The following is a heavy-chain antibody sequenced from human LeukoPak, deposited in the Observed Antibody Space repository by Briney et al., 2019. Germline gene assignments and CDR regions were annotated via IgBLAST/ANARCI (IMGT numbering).Heavy chain of an antibody. Sequence: SETLSLTCTVSGDSINSLDLWSWVRQPPGKGLEWIGEMYLSGTTHSNPSVKSRVTISIDKSKNQFFLNLSSVTAADTAVYYCAGLVGRYSSGLYYYYFDYWGQGTLVTVFS. CDR3: AGLVGRYSSGLYYYYFDY. V-gene: IGHV4-4*02. J-gene: IGHJ4*02. D-gene: IGHD3-22*01. CDR2: MYLSGTT. CDR1: GDSINSLDL.